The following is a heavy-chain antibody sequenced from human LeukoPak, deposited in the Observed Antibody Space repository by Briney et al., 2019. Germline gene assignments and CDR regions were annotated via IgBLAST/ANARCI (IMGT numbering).Heavy chain of an antibody. V-gene: IGHV4-31*03. CDR1: GGSISSGGYY. CDR3: ARDKRLKTVGAILDAFDI. Sequence: PSETLSPTCTVSGGSISSGGYYWSWIRQHPGKGLEWIGYIYYSGSTYYNPSLKSRVTISVDTSKNQFSLQLNSVTPEDTAVYYCARDKRLKTVGAILDAFDIWGQGTMVTVSS. CDR2: IYYSGST. J-gene: IGHJ3*02. D-gene: IGHD1-26*01.